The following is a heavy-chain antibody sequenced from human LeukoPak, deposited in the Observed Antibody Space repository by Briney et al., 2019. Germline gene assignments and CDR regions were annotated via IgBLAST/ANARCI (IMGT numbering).Heavy chain of an antibody. J-gene: IGHJ3*02. CDR3: AKDQGYDFWSGYQENDAFDI. Sequence: GGSLRLSCAASGFTFSNYAMSWVRQAPGKGLEWVSAISGRAGTTYCADSVKGRFTISRDNSKNTLYLQMNSLRAEDTAVYYCAKDQGYDFWSGYQENDAFDIWGQGTMVTVSS. CDR1: GFTFSNYA. V-gene: IGHV3-23*01. D-gene: IGHD3-3*01. CDR2: ISGRAGTT.